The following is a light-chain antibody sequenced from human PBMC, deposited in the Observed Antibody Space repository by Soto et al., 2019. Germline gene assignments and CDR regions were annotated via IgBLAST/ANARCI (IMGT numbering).Light chain of an antibody. CDR1: QSVSSY. Sequence: EIVLTQSPATLSLSPGERATLSCRASQSVSSYLAWYQQKPGQAPRLLIYDASNRATGIPARFSGSGSGTDFTLTISSLEPEDFAVYDCQQRSNWLMYTFGQGSKLEIK. J-gene: IGKJ2*01. CDR2: DAS. CDR3: QQRSNWLMYT. V-gene: IGKV3-11*01.